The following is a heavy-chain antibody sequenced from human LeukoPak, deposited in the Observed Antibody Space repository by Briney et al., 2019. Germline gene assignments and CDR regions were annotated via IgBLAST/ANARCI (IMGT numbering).Heavy chain of an antibody. CDR3: AKAADFWSGYLAGFYGMDV. CDR1: GFTFSSYA. D-gene: IGHD3-3*01. V-gene: IGHV3-23*01. Sequence: PGGSLRLSCAASGFTFSSYAMSWVRQAPGKGLEWVSAISGSGGSTHYADSVKGRFTISRDNSKNTLYLQMNSLRAEDTAVYYCAKAADFWSGYLAGFYGMDVWGQGTTVTVSS. CDR2: ISGSGGST. J-gene: IGHJ6*02.